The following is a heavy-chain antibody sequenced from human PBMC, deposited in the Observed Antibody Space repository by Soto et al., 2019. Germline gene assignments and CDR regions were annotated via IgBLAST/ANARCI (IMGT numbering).Heavy chain of an antibody. CDR1: GFTFSSYA. D-gene: IGHD3-10*01. V-gene: IGHV3-30-3*01. Sequence: QVQLVESGGGVVQPGRSLRLSCAASGFTFSSYAMHWVRQAPGKGLERGAVISYDGNNKYYADSVKGRFTISRENSKNTLYRQMNSLRGEDTAVYYCARGGYGSGSGRYNLFDPLGQGSLVTVSS. CDR3: ARGGYGSGSGRYNLFDP. J-gene: IGHJ5*02. CDR2: ISYDGNNK.